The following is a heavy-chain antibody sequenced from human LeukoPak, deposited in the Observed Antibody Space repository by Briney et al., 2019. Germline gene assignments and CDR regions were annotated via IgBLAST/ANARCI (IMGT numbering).Heavy chain of an antibody. CDR3: ARDNWNYGSSMDV. D-gene: IGHD1-7*01. CDR1: GGSISSYY. V-gene: IGHV4-59*01. CDR2: IYYSGST. J-gene: IGHJ6*02. Sequence: SETLSLTCTVSGGSISSYYWSWIRQPPGKGLEWIGYIYYSGSTNYNPSLKSRVTISVDTSKNQFSLKLSSVTAADTAVYHCARDNWNYGSSMDVWGQGTTVTVSS.